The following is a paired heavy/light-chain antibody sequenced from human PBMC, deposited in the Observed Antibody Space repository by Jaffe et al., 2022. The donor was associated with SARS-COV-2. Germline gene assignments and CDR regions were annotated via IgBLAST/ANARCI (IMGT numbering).Light chain of an antibody. Sequence: EIVLTQSPATLSLSPGERATLSCRASQSVSSYLAWYQQKPGQAPRLLIYDASNRATGIPARFSGSGSGTDFTLTISSLEPEDFAVYYCQQRSNWPPLITFGQGTRLEIK. CDR1: QSVSSY. CDR3: QQRSNWPPLIT. V-gene: IGKV3-11*01. J-gene: IGKJ5*01. CDR2: DAS.
Heavy chain of an antibody. D-gene: IGHD3-10*01. CDR3: ARGPRRYYGSGSKGNWFDP. J-gene: IGHJ5*02. CDR1: GGSFSGYY. Sequence: QVQLQQWGAGLLKPSETLSLTCAVYGGSFSGYYWSWIRQPPGKGLEWIGEINHSGSTNYNPSLKSRVTISVDTSKNQFSLKLSSVTAADTAVYYCARGPRRYYGSGSKGNWFDPWGQGTLVTVSS. CDR2: INHSGST. V-gene: IGHV4-34*01.